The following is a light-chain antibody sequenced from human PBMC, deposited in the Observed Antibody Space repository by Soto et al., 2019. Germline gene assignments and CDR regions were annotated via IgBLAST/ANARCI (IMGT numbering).Light chain of an antibody. CDR1: QSVSSN. CDR2: GAP. J-gene: IGKJ4*01. CDR3: QQYNNWPPLT. Sequence: EIVMTQSPATLSVSPGGRATLSCRASQSVSSNLAWYRQRPGQAPRLLIYGAPTRATGIPARFSGSGSGTEFTLTISSLQSEDSAVYYCQQYNNWPPLTFGGGTKVEIK. V-gene: IGKV3D-15*01.